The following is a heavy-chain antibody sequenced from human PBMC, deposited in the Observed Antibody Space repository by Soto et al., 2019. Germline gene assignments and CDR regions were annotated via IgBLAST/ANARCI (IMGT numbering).Heavy chain of an antibody. CDR1: GFTFSDYY. D-gene: IGHD1-26*01. Sequence: GGSLRLSCAASGFTFSDYYMSWIRRAPGKGLEWVSYISSSGSTIYYADSVKGRFTISRDNAKNSLYLQMNSLRAEDTAVYYCARDARPGIVGAHYYFDYWGQGTLVTVSS. V-gene: IGHV3-11*01. J-gene: IGHJ4*02. CDR2: ISSSGSTI. CDR3: ARDARPGIVGAHYYFDY.